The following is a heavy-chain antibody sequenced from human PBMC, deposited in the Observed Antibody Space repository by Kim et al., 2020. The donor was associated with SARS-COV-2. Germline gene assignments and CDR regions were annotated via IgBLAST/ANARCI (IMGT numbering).Heavy chain of an antibody. CDR1: GFTFNTQG. CDR2: IWYDGSNK. Sequence: GGSLRLSCAASGFTFNTQGMHWVRQAPGKGLEWVAVIWYDGSNKYYADSVKGRFTISRDNSMNTLYLQMNSLRAEDTAVYYCARDRGKGSYFDYWGQGTLVTVSS. V-gene: IGHV3-33*01. CDR3: ARDRGKGSYFDY. J-gene: IGHJ4*02.